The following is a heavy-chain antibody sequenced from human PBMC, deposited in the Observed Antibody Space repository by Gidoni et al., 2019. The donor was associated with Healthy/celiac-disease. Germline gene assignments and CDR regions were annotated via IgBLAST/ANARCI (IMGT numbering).Heavy chain of an antibody. Sequence: QVQLVESGGGVVQPGRSLRLSCAAFGFTFSSYGMHWVRQAPGKGLEWVAVIWYDGSNKYYADSVKGRFTISRDNSKNTLYLQMNSLRAEDTAVYYCARFVRPGDGDYLDYWGQGTLVTVSS. CDR1: GFTFSSYG. CDR2: IWYDGSNK. D-gene: IGHD2-21*02. J-gene: IGHJ4*02. V-gene: IGHV3-33*01. CDR3: ARFVRPGDGDYLDY.